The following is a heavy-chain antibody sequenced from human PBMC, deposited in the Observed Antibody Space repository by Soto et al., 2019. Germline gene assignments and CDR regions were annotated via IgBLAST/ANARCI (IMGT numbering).Heavy chain of an antibody. CDR1: GYTFTYRY. Sequence: ASVEVSCKXSGYTFTYRYLHWVRQAPGQALEWMGWITPFNGNTNYAQKFQDRVTITRDRSMSTAYMELSSLRSEDTAMYYCARSARFNGGDWDAFDIWGQGTMVTVSS. CDR3: ARSARFNGGDWDAFDI. D-gene: IGHD2-21*02. V-gene: IGHV1-45*02. CDR2: ITPFNGNT. J-gene: IGHJ3*02.